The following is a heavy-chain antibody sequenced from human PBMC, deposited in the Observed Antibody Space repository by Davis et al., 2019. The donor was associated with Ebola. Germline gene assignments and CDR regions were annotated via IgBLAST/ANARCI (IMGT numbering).Heavy chain of an antibody. V-gene: IGHV4-59*08. CDR1: GGSISSYD. CDR3: ARHERITFGGVIASAEYFQH. Sequence: SETLSLTCTVPGGSISSYDWSWIRQPPGKGLEWVGYIYDSGSTNYNPSLKSRVTISVDTSKNQFSLKLSSVTAADTAVYYCARHERITFGGVIASAEYFQHWGQGTLVTFSS. CDR2: IYDSGST. D-gene: IGHD3-16*02. J-gene: IGHJ1*01.